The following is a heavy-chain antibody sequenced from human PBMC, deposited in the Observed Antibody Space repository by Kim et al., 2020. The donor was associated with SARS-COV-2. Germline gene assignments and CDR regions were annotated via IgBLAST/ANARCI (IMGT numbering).Heavy chain of an antibody. CDR2: INGGSGVS. V-gene: IGHV1-3*01. Sequence: ASVKVSCKASGYTFTKYALHWVRQAPGQGLEWMAWINGGSGVSRSSQKFEDRVTVTRDTSASVANFELSSLRSEDTAVYYCARRIYGSANYDAFDIWGQGTMVTVSS. CDR1: GYTFTKYA. J-gene: IGHJ3*02. D-gene: IGHD3-10*01. CDR3: ARRIYGSANYDAFDI.